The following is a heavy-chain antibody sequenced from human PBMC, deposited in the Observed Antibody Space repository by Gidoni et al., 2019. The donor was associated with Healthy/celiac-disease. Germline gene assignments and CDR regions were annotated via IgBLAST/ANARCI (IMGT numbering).Heavy chain of an antibody. Sequence: QVQLVESGGGVVQPGRSLRISCAASGFTFSSYAMHWVRQAPGKGLEWVAVISYDGSNKYYADSVKGRFTISRDNSKNTLYLQMNSLRAEDTAVYYCARDGGSGWYLLSYWGQGTLVTVSS. CDR2: ISYDGSNK. CDR3: ARDGGSGWYLLSY. J-gene: IGHJ4*02. V-gene: IGHV3-30-3*01. D-gene: IGHD6-19*01. CDR1: GFTFSSYA.